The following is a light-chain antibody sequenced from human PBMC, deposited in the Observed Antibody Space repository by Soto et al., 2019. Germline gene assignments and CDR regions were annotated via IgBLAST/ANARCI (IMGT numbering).Light chain of an antibody. CDR2: EGS. V-gene: IGLV2-23*01. Sequence: QSALTQPASVSGSPGQSITISCTGTSSDVGSYNLVSWYQHHPGKAPKLMIYEGSKRPSGVSNRFSGSKSGNTASLTISGLQAEDEADYSCCSYAGSSTWVFGGGTKVTVL. CDR3: CSYAGSSTWV. CDR1: SSDVGSYNL. J-gene: IGLJ3*02.